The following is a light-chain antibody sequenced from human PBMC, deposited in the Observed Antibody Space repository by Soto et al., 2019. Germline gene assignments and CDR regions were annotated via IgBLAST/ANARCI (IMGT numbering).Light chain of an antibody. CDR1: SSDIGNYNL. CDR2: EVT. V-gene: IGLV2-23*02. J-gene: IGLJ2*01. Sequence: QSVPTQPASVSGSPGQSITISCTGTSSDIGNYNLVSWYQQHPGRAPKLLISEVTKRPSGVSHRFSGSKSGNTASLTISGLQAEDEADYYCCSHAQTDISFVVFGGGTKVTVL. CDR3: CSHAQTDISFVV.